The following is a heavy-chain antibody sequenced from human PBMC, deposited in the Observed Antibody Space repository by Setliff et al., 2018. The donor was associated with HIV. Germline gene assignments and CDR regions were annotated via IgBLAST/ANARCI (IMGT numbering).Heavy chain of an antibody. V-gene: IGHV1-69*10. CDR2: INPNTGGT. D-gene: IGHD2-21*02. CDR1: GGTFSNYA. J-gene: IGHJ5*02. CDR3: ATDVGVVTAHNWFDP. Sequence: SVKVSCKASGGTFSNYAISWVRQAPGQGLEWMGWINPNTGGTSYAQKFQGRVTMTEDTSTDTAYMELSSLRSDDTAVYYCATDVGVVTAHNWFDPWGQGSLVTVSS.